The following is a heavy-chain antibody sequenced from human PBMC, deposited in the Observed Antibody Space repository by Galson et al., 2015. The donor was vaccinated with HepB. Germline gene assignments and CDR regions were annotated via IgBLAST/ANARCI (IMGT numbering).Heavy chain of an antibody. CDR2: ISSDGINI. D-gene: IGHD4-17*01. Sequence: SLRLSCAASGFTFSSYAFHWVRQAPGKGLEWVAVISSDGINIYYPDSLKGRFTVSRDNSRNTMFLQMNSLRVEDTAVYYCARGLPMTTDYVRKFYYYGLDVWGQGTTVTVSS. CDR3: ARGLPMTTDYVRKFYYYGLDV. CDR1: GFTFSSYA. V-gene: IGHV3-30*04. J-gene: IGHJ6*02.